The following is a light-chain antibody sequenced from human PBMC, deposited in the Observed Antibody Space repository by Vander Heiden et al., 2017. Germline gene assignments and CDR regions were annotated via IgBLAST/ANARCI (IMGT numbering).Light chain of an antibody. CDR1: SNNIGAYNY. Sequence: QSALTPPAPVSGSPGPSLTISCTGSSNNIGAYNYVCWYQHHPGKAPKLMLFDVSNRPSGISNRFSGSKSGNTASLTISGLQAEDEADYYCSSYTTSSTYVFGTGTKVTVL. V-gene: IGLV2-14*03. CDR2: DVS. J-gene: IGLJ1*01. CDR3: SSYTTSSTYV.